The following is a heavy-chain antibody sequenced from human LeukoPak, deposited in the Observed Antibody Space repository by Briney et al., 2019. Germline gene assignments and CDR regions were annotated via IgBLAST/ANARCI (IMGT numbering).Heavy chain of an antibody. CDR2: IKPDGTYT. J-gene: IGHJ5*02. V-gene: IGHV3-74*01. D-gene: IGHD2-8*02. CDR3: ANYWYP. CDR1: GFTFSSDW. Sequence: EGSLRLSCASSGFTFSSDWMYGVRQAPGRGPVWVSGIKPDGTYTHYADSVKGRFTISRDDAKNTLYLQMNSLRVEDTAVYYCANYWYPWGPGTLVTVSS.